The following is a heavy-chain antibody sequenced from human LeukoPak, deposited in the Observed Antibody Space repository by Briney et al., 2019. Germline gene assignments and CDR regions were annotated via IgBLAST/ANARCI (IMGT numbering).Heavy chain of an antibody. CDR2: IKQDGSEK. J-gene: IGHJ4*02. Sequence: GGSLRLSCAASGFTFSSYWMSWVRQAPGKGLEWVANIKQDGSEKYYVDSVKGRFTISRDNAKNSLYLQMNSLRADDTAVYYCARALRDDYGDYGGFQYWGQGTLVTVSS. V-gene: IGHV3-7*01. CDR1: GFTFSSYW. D-gene: IGHD4-17*01. CDR3: ARALRDDYGDYGGFQY.